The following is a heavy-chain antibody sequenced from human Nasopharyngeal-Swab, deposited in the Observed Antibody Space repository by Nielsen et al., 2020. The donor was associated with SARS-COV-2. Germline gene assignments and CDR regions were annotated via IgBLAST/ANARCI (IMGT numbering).Heavy chain of an antibody. Sequence: GESLKISCAASGFTFSSYAMSWVRRAPGKGLEWVSAISGSGGSTYYADSVKGRFTISRDNSKNTLYLQMNSLRAEDTAVYYCAKEGVTAMEPYWYFDLWGRGTLVTVSS. J-gene: IGHJ2*01. CDR1: GFTFSSYA. V-gene: IGHV3-23*01. D-gene: IGHD5-18*01. CDR2: ISGSGGST. CDR3: AKEGVTAMEPYWYFDL.